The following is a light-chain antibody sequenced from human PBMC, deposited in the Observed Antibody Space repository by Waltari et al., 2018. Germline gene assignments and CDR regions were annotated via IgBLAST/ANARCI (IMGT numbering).Light chain of an antibody. J-gene: IGKJ4*01. Sequence: VLTQSPATLSLSPGDRATLSCRARQYIGHYFAWYHQTPGQAPRLLMSEASNRATGVPDRFSASGAATEFSLTGSRLEPEDCAVYYCQNRRNWPLLTFGGGTKVEIK. V-gene: IGKV3-11*01. CDR1: QYIGHY. CDR3: QNRRNWPLLT. CDR2: EAS.